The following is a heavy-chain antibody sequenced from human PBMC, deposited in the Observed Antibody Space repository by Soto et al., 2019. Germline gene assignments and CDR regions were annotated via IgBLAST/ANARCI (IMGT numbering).Heavy chain of an antibody. V-gene: IGHV3-74*01. D-gene: IGHD1-26*01. CDR2: INSDGSST. CDR3: ARTRGATGAFDI. CDR1: GFTFSSYW. Sequence: GASVKVSFAASGFTFSSYWMHWVRQAPGKGLVWVSRINSDGSSTSYADSVKGRFTISRDNAKNTLYLQMNSLRAEDTAVYYCARTRGATGAFDIWGQGTMVTVSS. J-gene: IGHJ3*02.